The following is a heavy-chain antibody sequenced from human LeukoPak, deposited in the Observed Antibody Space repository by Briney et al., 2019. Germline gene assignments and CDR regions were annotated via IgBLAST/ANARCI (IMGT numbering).Heavy chain of an antibody. D-gene: IGHD2-2*01. V-gene: IGHV3-23*01. CDR1: GFTFSSYA. CDR3: AKRGFCPPSCNFDY. Sequence: GGSLRLSCAASGFTFSSYAMNWVRQAPGKGLEWVSTLSGDGSTPYYADSVKGRFTISRDNSKNTLFLQMNSLRAEDTAVYYCAKRGFCPPSCNFDYWGQGTLVAVSS. J-gene: IGHJ4*02. CDR2: LSGDGSTP.